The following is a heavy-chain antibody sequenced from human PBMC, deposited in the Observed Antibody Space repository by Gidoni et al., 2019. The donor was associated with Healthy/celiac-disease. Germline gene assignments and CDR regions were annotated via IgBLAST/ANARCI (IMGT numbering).Heavy chain of an antibody. Sequence: QLQLQESGPGLVKPSETLSLTCTVSGGSISSSSYYWGWIRQPPGKGLEWIGSIYYSGSTYYNPSLKSRVTISVDTSKTQFSLKLSSVTAADTAVYYCARQYCSSTSCWFDPWGQGTLVTVSS. J-gene: IGHJ5*02. CDR2: IYYSGST. CDR3: ARQYCSSTSCWFDP. D-gene: IGHD2-2*01. V-gene: IGHV4-39*01. CDR1: GGSISSSSYY.